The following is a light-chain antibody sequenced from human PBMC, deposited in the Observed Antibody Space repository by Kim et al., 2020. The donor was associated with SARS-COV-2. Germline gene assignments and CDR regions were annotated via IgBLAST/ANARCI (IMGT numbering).Light chain of an antibody. V-gene: IGKV3-20*01. CDR3: QQYGSSPGT. Sequence: WSPGERTTISCSASQGVSSSYLAWYQQKPGQAPRLLSYGASSRATGIPDRFSGSGSRTDFTLTISRLEPENFAVYYCQQYGSSPGTFGQGTKLEI. CDR2: GAS. J-gene: IGKJ2*01. CDR1: QGVSSSY.